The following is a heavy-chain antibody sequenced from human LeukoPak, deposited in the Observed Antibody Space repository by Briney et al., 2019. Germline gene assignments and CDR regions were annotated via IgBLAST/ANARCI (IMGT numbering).Heavy chain of an antibody. CDR2: IKSKTDGGTT. Sequence: PGGSLRLSCAASGFTFSYAWMSWVRQAPGKGLEWVGRIKSKTDGGTTDYAEPVKCIFTISTHYSNNTLYLQMNSLKTEDTAVYYCTTAYCTNGVCYFWGQGTLVTVSS. D-gene: IGHD2-8*01. CDR3: TTAYCTNGVCYF. CDR1: GFTFSYAW. V-gene: IGHV3-15*01. J-gene: IGHJ4*02.